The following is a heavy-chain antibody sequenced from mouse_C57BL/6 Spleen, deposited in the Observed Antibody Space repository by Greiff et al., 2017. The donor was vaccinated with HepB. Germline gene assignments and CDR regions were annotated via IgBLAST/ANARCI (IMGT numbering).Heavy chain of an antibody. Sequence: VQLVESGAELVRPGASVTLSCKASGYTFTDYEMHWVKQTPVHGLEWIGAIDPETGGTAYNQKFKGKAILTADKSSSTAYMELRSLTSEDSAVYYCTRERSFAYWGQGTLVTVSA. CDR2: IDPETGGT. CDR1: GYTFTDYE. J-gene: IGHJ3*01. V-gene: IGHV1-15*01. CDR3: TRERSFAY.